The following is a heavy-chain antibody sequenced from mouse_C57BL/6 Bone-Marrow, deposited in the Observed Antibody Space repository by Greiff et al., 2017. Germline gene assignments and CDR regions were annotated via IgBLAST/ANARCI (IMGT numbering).Heavy chain of an antibody. J-gene: IGHJ3*01. CDR2: ISNLAYSI. CDR1: GFTFSDYG. Sequence: EVKLVESGGGLVQPGGSLKLSCAASGFTFSDYGMAWVRQAPRKGPEWVAFISNLAYSIYYADTVTGRFTISRENAKNTLYLEMSSLRSEDTAMYYCAKGYWFAYWGQGTLVTVSA. CDR3: AKGYWFAY. V-gene: IGHV5-15*01.